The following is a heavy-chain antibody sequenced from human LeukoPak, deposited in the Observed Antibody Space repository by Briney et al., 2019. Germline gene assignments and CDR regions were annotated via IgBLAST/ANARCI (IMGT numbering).Heavy chain of an antibody. Sequence: SETLSLTCTVSGASIRANHHYWAWVRQPPGKGLEWIGTIFSSGTAYYNPSLRTRVSISVGTSKNEFSLRLSAVTAADTGLYYCARIIRTAGYYSNPKSGSFDLWGQGILVTVSS. CDR3: ARIIRTAGYYSNPKSGSFDL. V-gene: IGHV4-39*01. J-gene: IGHJ5*02. D-gene: IGHD3-22*01. CDR1: GASIRANHHY. CDR2: IFSSGTA.